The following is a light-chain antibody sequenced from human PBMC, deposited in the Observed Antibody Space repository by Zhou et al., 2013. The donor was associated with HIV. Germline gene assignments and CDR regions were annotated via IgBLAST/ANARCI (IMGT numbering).Light chain of an antibody. CDR3: QQTSDFPIT. CDR2: GTS. V-gene: IGKV1-12*01. J-gene: IGKJ5*01. Sequence: DIQMTQSPSSVSVSIGDRVTITCRASQGIARWLAWYQQKPGKAPKLLITGTSNVQSGVPSRFSGSGSGTDFALTISSLQAEDFATYYCQQTSDFPITFGQGTRLEI. CDR1: QGIARW.